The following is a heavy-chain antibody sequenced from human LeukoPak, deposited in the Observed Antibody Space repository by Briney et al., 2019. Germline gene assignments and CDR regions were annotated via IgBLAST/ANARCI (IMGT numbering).Heavy chain of an antibody. V-gene: IGHV4-59*08. CDR2: IHYSGST. CDR3: ANDAFDI. J-gene: IGHJ3*02. Sequence: KPSETLSLTCTVCGGSMNNYYWSWIRQPPGKGLEWIGYIHYSGSTNYNPSLKSRVTISVDTSKNQFSLKLSSVTAADTAVYYCANDAFDIWGQGTMVTVSS. CDR1: GGSMNNYY.